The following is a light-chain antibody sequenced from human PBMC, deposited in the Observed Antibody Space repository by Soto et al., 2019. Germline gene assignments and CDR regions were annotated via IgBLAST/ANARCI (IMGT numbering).Light chain of an antibody. V-gene: IGKV3-20*01. CDR2: GAS. CDR1: QSVRSSY. CDR3: QQYGSSPLT. Sequence: EIVLTQSPGTLSLSPGERATLPCRASQSVRSSYLAWYQQKPGQALRLLIYGASSRTTDFADRFSGSGSGTDFTLTISRLEPEDFAVYYCQQYGSSPLTFGGGTKVEIK. J-gene: IGKJ4*01.